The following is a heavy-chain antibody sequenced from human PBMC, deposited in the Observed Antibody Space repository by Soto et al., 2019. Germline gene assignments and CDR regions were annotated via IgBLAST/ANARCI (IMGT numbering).Heavy chain of an antibody. Sequence: PGGSLRLSCAASGFTFSSYDMHWVRQAPGKGLEWVAVISYDGSNKYYADSVKGRFTISRDNSKNTLYLQMNSLRAEDTAVYYCAKDEVGYVPHWGQGTLVTVSS. J-gene: IGHJ4*02. CDR3: AKDEVGYVPH. V-gene: IGHV3-30*18. CDR1: GFTFSSYD. D-gene: IGHD5-12*01. CDR2: ISYDGSNK.